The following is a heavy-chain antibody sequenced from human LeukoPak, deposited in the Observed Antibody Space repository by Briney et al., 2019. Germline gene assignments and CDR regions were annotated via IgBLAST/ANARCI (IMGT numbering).Heavy chain of an antibody. D-gene: IGHD1-26*01. V-gene: IGHV3-30*02. CDR2: IRYDGTNR. J-gene: IGHJ3*02. Sequence: GGSLRLSCAASGFTFSSYVMHWVRQAPGKGLEWVAFIRYDGTNRYYADSVKGRFTISRDNSKNTLYMQMNSLRAEDTAVYYCAKSTIVGATVDAFDIWGQGTMVTVSS. CDR3: AKSTIVGATVDAFDI. CDR1: GFTFSSYV.